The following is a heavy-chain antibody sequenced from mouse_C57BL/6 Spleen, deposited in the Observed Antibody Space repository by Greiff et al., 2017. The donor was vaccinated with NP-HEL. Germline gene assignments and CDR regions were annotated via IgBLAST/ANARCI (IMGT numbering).Heavy chain of an antibody. D-gene: IGHD3-2*02. Sequence: VQLQQSGAELVRPGTSVKLSCKASGYTFTSYWMHWVKQRPGQGLEWIGVIDPSDSYTNYNQKFKGKATLTVDTSSSTAYMQLSSLTSEDSAVYYCARGGGSGYPFAYWGQRTLVTVSA. V-gene: IGHV1-59*01. CDR3: ARGGGSGYPFAY. CDR1: GYTFTSYW. J-gene: IGHJ3*01. CDR2: IDPSDSYT.